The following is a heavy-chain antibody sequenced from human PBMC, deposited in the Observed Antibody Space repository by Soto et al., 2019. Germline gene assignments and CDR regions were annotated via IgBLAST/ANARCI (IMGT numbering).Heavy chain of an antibody. J-gene: IGHJ6*02. CDR1: GFTFSSYW. CDR2: IKQDGSEK. D-gene: IGHD5-18*01. Sequence: PGGSLRLSCAASGFTFSSYWMSWVRQAPGKGLEWVANIKQDGSEKYYVDSVKGRFTISRDNAKNSLYLQMNSLRAEDTAVYYCARVEASLYVDTAMVNNYYYYGMDVWGQGTTVTVSS. V-gene: IGHV3-7*05. CDR3: ARVEASLYVDTAMVNNYYYYGMDV.